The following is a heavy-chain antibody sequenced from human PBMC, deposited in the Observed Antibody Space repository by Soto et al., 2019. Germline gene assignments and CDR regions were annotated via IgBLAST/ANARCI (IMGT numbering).Heavy chain of an antibody. CDR2: IVVGSGNT. D-gene: IGHD6-13*01. J-gene: IGHJ6*02. V-gene: IGHV1-58*01. CDR1: GFTFSISA. Sequence: SVKVSCKASGFTFSISAVQLLLQGRGQLLEWIGWIVVGSGNTNYAQKFQERVTITRDMSTSTAYMELSSLRSEDTAVYYCAAAIAAADNYYYYGMDVWGQGTTVTVSS. CDR3: AAAIAAADNYYYYGMDV.